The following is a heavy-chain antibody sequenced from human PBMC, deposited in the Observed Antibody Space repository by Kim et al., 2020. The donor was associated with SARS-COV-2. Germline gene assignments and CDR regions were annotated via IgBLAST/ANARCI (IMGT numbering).Heavy chain of an antibody. Sequence: HKSRVTMSVDTSKNQFTLKLSSVTAADTAVYYCARDWEYYYGSGRGGMDVWGQGTTVTVSS. D-gene: IGHD3-10*01. CDR3: ARDWEYYYGSGRGGMDV. J-gene: IGHJ6*02. V-gene: IGHV4-30-2*05.